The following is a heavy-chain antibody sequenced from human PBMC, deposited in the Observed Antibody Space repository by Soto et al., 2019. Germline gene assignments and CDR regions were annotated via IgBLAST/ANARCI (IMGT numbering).Heavy chain of an antibody. J-gene: IGHJ5*02. V-gene: IGHV4-31*03. CDR1: GGSISSGDYY. D-gene: IGHD7-27*01. Sequence: QVQLQESRPGLVKPSQTLSLTCTVSGGSISSGDYYWTWIRQQPGKGLEWIGYIYHSGSAYYNPSLKSRLTMSVDTSKNQFSLKLTSVTAADPAVYYCARDEIWGYVWIDPWSPGTLVTVSS. CDR3: ARDEIWGYVWIDP. CDR2: IYHSGSA.